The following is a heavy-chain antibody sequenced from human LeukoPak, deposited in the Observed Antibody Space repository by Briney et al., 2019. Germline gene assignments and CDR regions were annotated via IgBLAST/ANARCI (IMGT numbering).Heavy chain of an antibody. V-gene: IGHV4-61*02. CDR1: GGSISSGGYY. D-gene: IGHD6-19*01. CDR2: IYTSGST. CDR3: ARVSGLAVAGNFDY. Sequence: PSETLSLTCTVSGGSISSGGYYWSWIRQPAGKGLEWIGRIYTSGSTNYNPSLKSRVAISVDTSKNQFSLKLSSVTAADTAVYYCARVSGLAVAGNFDYWGQGTLVTVSS. J-gene: IGHJ4*02.